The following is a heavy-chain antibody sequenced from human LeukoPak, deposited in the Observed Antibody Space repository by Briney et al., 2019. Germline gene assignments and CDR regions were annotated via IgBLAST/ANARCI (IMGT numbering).Heavy chain of an antibody. CDR3: ASARMTTVTEFDY. V-gene: IGHV4-59*01. Sequence: PSETLSLTCTVSGGSISSYYWSWIRQPPGKGLEWIGYIYYSGSTNHNPSLKSRVTISVDTSKNQFSLKLRSVTAADTAVYYCASARMTTVTEFDYWGQGTLVTVSS. D-gene: IGHD4-17*01. CDR2: IYYSGST. CDR1: GGSISSYY. J-gene: IGHJ4*02.